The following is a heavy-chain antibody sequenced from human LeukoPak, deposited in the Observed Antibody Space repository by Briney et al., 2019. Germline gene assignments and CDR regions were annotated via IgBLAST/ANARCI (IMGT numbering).Heavy chain of an antibody. J-gene: IGHJ4*02. CDR3: AKASTFNYDSSGYNYFDY. CDR1: GFTFSSYA. CDR2: ISYDGSNK. V-gene: IGHV3-30*04. D-gene: IGHD3-22*01. Sequence: GGSLRLSCAASGFTFSSYAMHWVRQAPGKGLEWVAVISYDGSNKYYADSVKGRFTISRDNSKNTLYLQMNSLRAEDTAVYYCAKASTFNYDSSGYNYFDYWGQGTLVTVSS.